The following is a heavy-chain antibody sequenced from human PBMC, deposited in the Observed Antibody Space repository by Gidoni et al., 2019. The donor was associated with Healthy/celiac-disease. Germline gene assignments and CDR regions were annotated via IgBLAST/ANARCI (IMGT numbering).Heavy chain of an antibody. CDR2: ISYDGSNK. D-gene: IGHD3-3*01. CDR1: GFTFRSYA. V-gene: IGHV3-30*04. Sequence: QVQLVESGGGVVQPGRSLRLSCAASGFTFRSYAMHWVRQAPGKGLEWVAVISYDGSNKYYADSVKCRFTISRDNSKNTLYLQMNSLRAEDTAVYYCARINYDFWSGYYTIRSPPDYWGQGTLVTVSS. CDR3: ARINYDFWSGYYTIRSPPDY. J-gene: IGHJ4*02.